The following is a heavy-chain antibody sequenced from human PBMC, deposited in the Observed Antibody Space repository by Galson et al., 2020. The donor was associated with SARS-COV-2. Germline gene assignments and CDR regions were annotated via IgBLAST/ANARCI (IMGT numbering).Heavy chain of an antibody. D-gene: IGHD5-18*01. J-gene: IGHJ6*03. CDR3: ARVCGYIYCYYMDV. CDR1: GGSISSSSYY. V-gene: IGHV4-39*01. CDR2: VYYSGST. Sequence: SETLSLTCTVSGGSISSSSYYWGWIRQPPGKGLEWIGSVYYSGSTYYNPSLKSRVTISVDTSKNQFSLKLSSVTAADTAVYYCARVCGYIYCYYMDVWGKGTTVTISS.